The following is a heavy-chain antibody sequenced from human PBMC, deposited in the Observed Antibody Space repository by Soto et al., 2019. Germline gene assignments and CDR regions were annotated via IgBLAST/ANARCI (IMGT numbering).Heavy chain of an antibody. D-gene: IGHD3-16*01. J-gene: IGHJ4*02. Sequence: EVQLVDSGGALVQPGGSLRLSCAASGFTFSDHYMDWIRQAPGKGLEWVGRIKNKANSYGTEYAASVKSRVTISRDNSNDSMKTEMSSLRSVDATVCYCIRVALSSANMIMRRQQHCGQGTLV. CDR2: IKNKANSYGT. CDR3: IRVALSSANMIMRRQQH. CDR1: GFTFSDHY. V-gene: IGHV3-72*01.